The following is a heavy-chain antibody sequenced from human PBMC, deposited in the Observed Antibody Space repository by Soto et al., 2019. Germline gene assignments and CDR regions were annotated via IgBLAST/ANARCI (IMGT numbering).Heavy chain of an antibody. CDR2: IGGSDGST. V-gene: IGHV3-23*01. CDR3: AKPGCCRGGCYPYYFDF. CDR1: GFTFSDYA. Sequence: EVQLLESGGGLVQPGGSLRLSCAASGFTFSDYAMSWVRQAPGKGLEWVSGIGGSDGSTYYADSGKGRFAISRDNIKDTLYLQMNSLRSEDTAIYYCAKPGCCRGGCYPYYFDFWGQGTLVTVSS. J-gene: IGHJ4*02. D-gene: IGHD2-15*01.